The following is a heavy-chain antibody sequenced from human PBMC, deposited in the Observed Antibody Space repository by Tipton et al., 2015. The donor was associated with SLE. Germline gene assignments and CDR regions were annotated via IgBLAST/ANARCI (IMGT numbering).Heavy chain of an antibody. CDR3: ARGGIVGATIDYYYYGLDV. CDR1: GDSISRYY. J-gene: IGHJ6*02. D-gene: IGHD1-26*01. V-gene: IGHV4-4*09. CDR2: IYPSGIT. Sequence: TLSLTCTVSGDSISRYYWSWLRQPPGKGLEWIGYIYPSGITNYNPSLKSRVTISVDTSKNQFSLKLSSVTAADTAVYYCARGGIVGATIDYYYYGLDVWGQGTTVTVSS.